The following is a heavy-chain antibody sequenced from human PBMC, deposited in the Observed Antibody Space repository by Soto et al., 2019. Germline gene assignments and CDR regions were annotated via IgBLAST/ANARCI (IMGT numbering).Heavy chain of an antibody. Sequence: GGSLRLSCAASGFTFDDYAMHWVRQAPGKGLEWVSGISWNSGSIGYADSVKGRFTISRDNAKNSLYLQMNSLRAEDTALYYCAKDITPGGSDPPGATFDYWGQGTLVTVSS. CDR3: AKDITPGGSDPPGATFDY. J-gene: IGHJ4*02. D-gene: IGHD1-26*01. CDR2: ISWNSGSI. CDR1: GFTFDDYA. V-gene: IGHV3-9*01.